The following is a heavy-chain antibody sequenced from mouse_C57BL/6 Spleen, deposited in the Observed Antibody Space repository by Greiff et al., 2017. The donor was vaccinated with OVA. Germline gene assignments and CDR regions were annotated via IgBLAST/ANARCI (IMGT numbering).Heavy chain of an antibody. CDR1: GYTFTSYW. V-gene: IGHV1-64*01. Sequence: QVQLQQPGAELVKPGASVKLSCKASGYTFTSYWMHWVKQRPGQGLEWIGMIHPNSGSTNYNEKFKSKATLTVDKSSSTAYMQLSSLTSEDSAVYYCARSGFITTVVAPWYFDVWGTGTTVTVSS. CDR3: ARSGFITTVVAPWYFDV. CDR2: IHPNSGST. D-gene: IGHD1-1*01. J-gene: IGHJ1*03.